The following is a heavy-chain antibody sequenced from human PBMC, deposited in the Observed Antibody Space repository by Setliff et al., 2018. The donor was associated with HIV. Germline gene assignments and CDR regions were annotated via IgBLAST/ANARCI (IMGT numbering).Heavy chain of an antibody. J-gene: IGHJ4*02. V-gene: IGHV4-39*01. CDR1: GGSISSSSHY. D-gene: IGHD6-6*01. Sequence: SSETLSLTCTVSGGSISSSSHYWGWLRQPPGKGLEWIGSTHYTGSTYYNPSLKSRVTISVDPSKNQFSLQLSSVTAADTAVYYCARRYSSSSEIQVDYWGQGTLVTVS. CDR2: THYTGST. CDR3: ARRYSSSSEIQVDY.